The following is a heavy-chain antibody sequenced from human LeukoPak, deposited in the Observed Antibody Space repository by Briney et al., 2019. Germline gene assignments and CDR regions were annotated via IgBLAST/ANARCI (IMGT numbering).Heavy chain of an antibody. CDR1: GFTFSSYW. CDR3: ARGRIQLWKFYYYYGMDV. V-gene: IGHV3-74*01. D-gene: IGHD5-18*01. J-gene: IGHJ6*02. Sequence: GGSLRLSCAASGFTFSSYWMHWVRHAPGKGLVWVSRINSDGSSTSYADSVKGRFTISRDNAKTTLYLQMNSLRAEDTAVYYCARGRIQLWKFYYYYGMDVWGQGTTVTVSS. CDR2: INSDGSST.